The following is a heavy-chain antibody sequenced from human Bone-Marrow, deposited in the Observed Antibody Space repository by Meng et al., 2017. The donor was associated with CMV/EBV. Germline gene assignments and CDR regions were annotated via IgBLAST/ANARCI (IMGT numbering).Heavy chain of an antibody. J-gene: IGHJ4*02. CDR3: EAGATTGDY. V-gene: IGHV3-21*05. CDR2: ISSSGRHI. D-gene: IGHD1-26*01. CDR1: KFTFSSYS. Sequence: GESLKISCEASKFTFSSYSMNWVRQAPGKGLEWISYISSSGRHIYQGNSVKGRFTISRNNAKNSLYLQMNSLRAEDTAVYYCEAGATTGDYWGQGTLVTVSS.